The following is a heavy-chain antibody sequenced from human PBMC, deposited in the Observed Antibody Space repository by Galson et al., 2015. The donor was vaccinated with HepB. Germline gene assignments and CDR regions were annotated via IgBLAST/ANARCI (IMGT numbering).Heavy chain of an antibody. D-gene: IGHD1-26*01. V-gene: IGHV3-30*18. J-gene: IGHJ4*02. CDR1: GFTFNNYG. CDR2: VSFDGTNK. Sequence: SLRLSCAASGFTFNNYGMHWVRQAPGKGLEWVPVVSFDGTNKYYADSVKGRFTVSRDNSKNTLYLEMNSLRAEDTAVYYCAKQASYYYFDYWGQGTLVTVSS. CDR3: AKQASYYYFDY.